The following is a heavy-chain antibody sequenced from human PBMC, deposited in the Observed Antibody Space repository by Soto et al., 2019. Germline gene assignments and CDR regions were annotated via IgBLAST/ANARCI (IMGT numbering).Heavy chain of an antibody. Sequence: QVQLQESGPGLVKPSQTLSLTCTVSGGSISSGGYYWNWIRQHPGKGLEWNGYIYYSGSTYYNQSLKSRVTISVNTSKNQFSLKLSSVTAADTAVYYCAMGDDSSGLGRKHWGQGTLVTVSS. D-gene: IGHD3-22*01. CDR3: AMGDDSSGLGRKH. CDR1: GGSISSGGYY. CDR2: IYYSGST. J-gene: IGHJ4*02. V-gene: IGHV4-31*03.